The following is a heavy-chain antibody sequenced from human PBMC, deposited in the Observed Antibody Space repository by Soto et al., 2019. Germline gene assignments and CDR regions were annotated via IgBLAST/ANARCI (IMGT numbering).Heavy chain of an antibody. D-gene: IGHD2-8*01. CDR1: GGSVSSGTYY. V-gene: IGHV4-61*01. J-gene: IGHJ4*02. CDR2: ISYSGST. CDR3: GREWSYFDY. Sequence: SETLSLTCTVSGGSVSSGTYYWSWIRQPPGKGLEWIWYISYSGSTDYNPSLKSRVTISVDTSKNQFSLKLNSVTAADTAVYYCGREWSYFDYWGQGTLVTVSS.